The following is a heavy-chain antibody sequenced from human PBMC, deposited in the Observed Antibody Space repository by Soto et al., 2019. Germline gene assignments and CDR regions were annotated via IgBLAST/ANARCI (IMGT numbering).Heavy chain of an antibody. D-gene: IGHD6-6*01. J-gene: IGHJ5*02. Sequence: SETLSLTCAVSGYSISSGYYWGWIRQPPGKGLEWIGSIYHSGSTYYNPSLKGRVTISVDTSKNQFSLKLSSVTAADTAVYYCARGPPIAAPYNWFDPWGQGTLVTVSS. CDR3: ARGPPIAAPYNWFDP. CDR2: IYHSGST. V-gene: IGHV4-38-2*01. CDR1: GYSISSGYY.